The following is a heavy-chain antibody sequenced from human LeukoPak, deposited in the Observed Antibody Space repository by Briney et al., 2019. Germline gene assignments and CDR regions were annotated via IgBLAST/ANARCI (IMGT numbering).Heavy chain of an antibody. CDR1: RYTFTSYD. Sequence: ASVKVSCKASRYTFTSYDINWVREAAGHGLEWMGWMNPNTGRTGYAQKFQGRITMTRDTSINTAYMELTNLRSEDTAIYYCARLSQTPDYYTLGGYYYLGYWGQGNPVTVSS. D-gene: IGHD3-10*01. V-gene: IGHV1-8*01. CDR2: MNPNTGRT. CDR3: ARLSQTPDYYTLGGYYYLGY. J-gene: IGHJ4*02.